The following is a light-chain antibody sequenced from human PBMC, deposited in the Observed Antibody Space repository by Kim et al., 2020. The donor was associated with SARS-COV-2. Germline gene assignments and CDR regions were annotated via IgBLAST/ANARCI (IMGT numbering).Light chain of an antibody. CDR3: AAWDDSLSGQV. CDR2: RNK. J-gene: IGLJ1*01. V-gene: IGLV1-47*01. Sequence: GQMITISCSGSISNIEKNYVFWYQHHPGTAPKLLIYRNKQRPSGVPDRFSGSKSGTSASLTISGLRSEDEADYSCAAWDDSLSGQVFGTGTKVTVL. CDR1: ISNIEKNY.